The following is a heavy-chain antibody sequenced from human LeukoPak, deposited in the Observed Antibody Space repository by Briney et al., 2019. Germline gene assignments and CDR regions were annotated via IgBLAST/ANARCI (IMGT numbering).Heavy chain of an antibody. V-gene: IGHV3-23*01. CDR1: GFTFTSYG. J-gene: IGHJ5*02. Sequence: PGGSLRLSCAASGFTFTSYGMSWVRQAPGKGLEWVSGIRASDSTYYADSVKGRFTISRDNAKNSLYLQMNSLRAEDTAVYYCASLYGSGPNWFDPWGQGTLVTVSS. CDR3: ASLYGSGPNWFDP. CDR2: IRASDST. D-gene: IGHD3-10*01.